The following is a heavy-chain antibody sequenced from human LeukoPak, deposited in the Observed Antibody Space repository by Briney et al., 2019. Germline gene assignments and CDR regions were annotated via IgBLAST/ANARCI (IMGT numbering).Heavy chain of an antibody. Sequence: GGSLRLSCAASGFTVSSNYMSWVRQAPGKGLEWVAVISYDGSNKYYADSVKGRFTISRDNSKNTLYLQMNSLRAEDTAVYYCARITGYQPLRAPVDYWGQGTLVTVSS. CDR1: GFTVSSNY. V-gene: IGHV3-30-3*01. D-gene: IGHD2-2*01. J-gene: IGHJ4*02. CDR2: ISYDGSNK. CDR3: ARITGYQPLRAPVDY.